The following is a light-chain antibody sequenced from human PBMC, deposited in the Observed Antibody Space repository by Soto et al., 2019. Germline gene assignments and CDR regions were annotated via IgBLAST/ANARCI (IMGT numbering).Light chain of an antibody. CDR3: GSYTSTDTPFV. Sequence: QFVLAQPSSVSGSPGQSITISCTGTSTDVGGYNYVSWYQHHPGKGPKLIIYEVNNRPSGVSDRFSGSKSGNKASLTISNLEAEDESDYYCGSYTSTDTPFVFGTGTKVTVL. J-gene: IGLJ1*01. CDR1: STDVGGYNY. CDR2: EVN. V-gene: IGLV2-14*01.